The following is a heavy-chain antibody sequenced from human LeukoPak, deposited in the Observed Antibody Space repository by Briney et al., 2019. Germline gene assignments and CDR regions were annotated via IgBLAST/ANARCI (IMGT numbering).Heavy chain of an antibody. V-gene: IGHV3-23*01. Sequence: PGGSPRLSCAASGFTFSSYAMSWVRQAPGKGLEWVSAISGSGGSTYYADSVKGRFTISRDNSKNTLYLQMNSLRAEDTAVYYCAKSADGVHFYYYGMDVWGQGTTVTVSS. D-gene: IGHD5-24*01. CDR3: AKSADGVHFYYYGMDV. CDR1: GFTFSSYA. J-gene: IGHJ6*02. CDR2: ISGSGGST.